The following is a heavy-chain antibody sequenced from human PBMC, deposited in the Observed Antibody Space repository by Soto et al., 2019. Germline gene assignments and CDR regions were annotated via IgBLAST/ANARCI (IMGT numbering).Heavy chain of an antibody. D-gene: IGHD2-15*01. V-gene: IGHV1-2*02. J-gene: IGHJ4*02. CDR1: GYTFTGYY. CDR3: ARDLAKGGGSAGFDY. Sequence: QVQLVQSGAEVKKPGASVKVSCKASGYTFTGYYIHWVRQAPGQGLEWMGWINPNSGGTKYPQKFQGRVTMTRDTSIRTVYMSLTGLKSDDTAVYFYARDLAKGGGSAGFDYWGQGTLVAVSS. CDR2: INPNSGGT.